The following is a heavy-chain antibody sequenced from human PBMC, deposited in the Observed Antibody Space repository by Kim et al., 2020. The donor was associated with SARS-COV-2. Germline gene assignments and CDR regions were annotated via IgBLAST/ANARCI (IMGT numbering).Heavy chain of an antibody. D-gene: IGHD6-6*01. CDR3: ARGGGIAARPTDY. CDR2: IWYDGSNK. Sequence: GGSLRLSCAASGFTFSSYGMHWVRQAPGKGLEWVAVIWYDGSNKYYADSVKGRFTISRDNSKNTLYLQMNSLRAEDTAVYYCARGGGIAARPTDYWGQGTLVTVSS. CDR1: GFTFSSYG. J-gene: IGHJ4*02. V-gene: IGHV3-33*01.